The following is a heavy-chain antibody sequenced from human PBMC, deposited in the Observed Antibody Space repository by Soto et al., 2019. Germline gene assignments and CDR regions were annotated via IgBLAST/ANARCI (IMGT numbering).Heavy chain of an antibody. D-gene: IGHD2-2*01. CDR1: GFTFSSYA. J-gene: IGHJ4*02. V-gene: IGHV3-23*01. Sequence: GGSLRLSCAASGFTFSSYAMSWVRQAPGKGLEWVSAISGSGGSTYYADSVKGRFTISRANSKNTLYLQMNSRRAEDTAVYYRAKDLRTILPWDIVVVPAAMPHNTTSDYWGQGTLVTVSS. CDR2: ISGSGGST. CDR3: AKDLRTILPWDIVVVPAAMPHNTTSDY.